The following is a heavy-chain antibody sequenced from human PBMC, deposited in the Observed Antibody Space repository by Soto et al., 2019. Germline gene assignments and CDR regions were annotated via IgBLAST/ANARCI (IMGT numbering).Heavy chain of an antibody. CDR3: ARERYFDRSYWYFDL. CDR2: ISSSSSTI. J-gene: IGHJ2*01. CDR1: GFTFSNYS. D-gene: IGHD3-9*01. Sequence: VEFLRLSCGSSGFTFSNYSLNWVRQAPGKGLEWVSYISSSSSTIYYADSVKGRFTISRDNAKNSLYLQMNSLRAEDTAVYYCARERYFDRSYWYFDLW. V-gene: IGHV3-48*01.